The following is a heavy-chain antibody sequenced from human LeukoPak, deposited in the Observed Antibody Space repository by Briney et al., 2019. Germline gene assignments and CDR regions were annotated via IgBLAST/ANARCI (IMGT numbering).Heavy chain of an antibody. CDR1: GYTFTGYY. J-gene: IGHJ5*02. Sequence: ASVKVSCKASGYTFTGYYMHWVRQAPGQGLEWMGWINPNSGGTNYAQKFQGRVTMTRDTSISTAYMELSRLRSDDTAVYYCARPYLRGTVVNNWFDPWGQGTLVTVSS. CDR3: ARPYLRGTVVNNWFDP. CDR2: INPNSGGT. D-gene: IGHD4-23*01. V-gene: IGHV1-2*02.